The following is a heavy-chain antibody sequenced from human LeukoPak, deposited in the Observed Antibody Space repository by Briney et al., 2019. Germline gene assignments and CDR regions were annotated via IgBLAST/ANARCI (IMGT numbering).Heavy chain of an antibody. Sequence: GGSLRLSCAASGFTFSSYAMHWVRQAPGKGLEWVAVISYDGSNKYYADSVKGRFTISRDNSKNTLYLQMNSLRAEDTAVYYCAREGVWLGDQTYYYYGMDVWGQGTTVTVSS. J-gene: IGHJ6*02. CDR3: AREGVWLGDQTYYYYGMDV. V-gene: IGHV3-30-3*01. CDR1: GFTFSSYA. D-gene: IGHD3-10*01. CDR2: ISYDGSNK.